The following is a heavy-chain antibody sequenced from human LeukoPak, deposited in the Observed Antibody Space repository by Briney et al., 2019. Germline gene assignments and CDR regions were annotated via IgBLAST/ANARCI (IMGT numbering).Heavy chain of an antibody. J-gene: IGHJ4*02. CDR2: ISSNGGST. V-gene: IGHV3-64D*06. D-gene: IGHD3-10*01. CDR1: GFTFSSYA. Sequence: GGSLRLSCSASGFTFSSYAMLWVRQAPGKGLEYVSAISSNGGSTYYADSVKGRFTISRDNSKNTLYLQMSSLRAEDTAVYYCVKGGSGSYYDYWGQGTLVTVSS. CDR3: VKGGSGSYYDY.